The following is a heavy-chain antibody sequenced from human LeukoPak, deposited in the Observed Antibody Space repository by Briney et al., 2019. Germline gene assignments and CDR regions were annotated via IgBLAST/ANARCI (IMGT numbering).Heavy chain of an antibody. CDR1: GYTFTGYY. CDR3: ARSLYDSSGYYPY. D-gene: IGHD3-22*01. CDR2: INPNSGGT. Sequence: GASVKVSCKASGYTFTGYYMHWVRQAPGQGLEWMGWINPNSGGTNYAQKFQGRVTTTRDTSISTAYMELSRLRSDDTAVYYCARSLYDSSGYYPYWGQGTLVTVSS. V-gene: IGHV1-2*02. J-gene: IGHJ4*02.